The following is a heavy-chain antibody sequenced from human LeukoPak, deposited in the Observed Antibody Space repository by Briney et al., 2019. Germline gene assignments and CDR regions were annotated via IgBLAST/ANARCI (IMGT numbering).Heavy chain of an antibody. V-gene: IGHV3-21*01. Sequence: PGGSLRLSCAASGFTFSSYAMSWVRQAPGKGLEWVSSISSSSSYIYYADSVKGRFTISRDNAKNSLYLQMNSLRAEDTAVYYCARDTEFKILTGYSIPIFDYWGQGTLVTVSS. CDR1: GFTFSSYA. J-gene: IGHJ4*02. CDR2: ISSSSSYI. CDR3: ARDTEFKILTGYSIPIFDY. D-gene: IGHD3-9*01.